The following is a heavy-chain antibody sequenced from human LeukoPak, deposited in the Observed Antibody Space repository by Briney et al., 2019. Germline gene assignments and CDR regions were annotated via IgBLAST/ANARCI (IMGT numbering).Heavy chain of an antibody. CDR3: ARDRTYCSGGRCYDLFDI. CDR1: AFTFSSYW. V-gene: IGHV3-7*01. D-gene: IGHD2-15*01. CDR2: INRDGSEK. J-gene: IGHJ3*02. Sequence: GGSLRLSCAASAFTFSSYWMTWVRQAPGEGLEWVANINRDGSEKNHVDSVKGRFIISRDNPKNSLYLQMDSLRAEDTAVYYCARDRTYCSGGRCYDLFDIWGQGTMVTVSS.